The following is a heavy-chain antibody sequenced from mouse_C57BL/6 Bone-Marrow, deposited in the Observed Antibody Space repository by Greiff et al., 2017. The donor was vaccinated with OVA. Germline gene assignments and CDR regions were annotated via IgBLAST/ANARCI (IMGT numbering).Heavy chain of an antibody. J-gene: IGHJ2*01. CDR2: IRNKANGYTT. Sequence: EVQVVESGGGLVQPGGSLSLSCAASGFTFTDYYISFFLQPPLTALDLLGFIRNKANGYTTEYSASVKGRFTISRDNSQSILYLQMNALRAEDSATYYCASGGGDYFDYWGQGTTLTVSS. V-gene: IGHV7-3*01. CDR1: GFTFTDYY. CDR3: ASGGGDYFDY.